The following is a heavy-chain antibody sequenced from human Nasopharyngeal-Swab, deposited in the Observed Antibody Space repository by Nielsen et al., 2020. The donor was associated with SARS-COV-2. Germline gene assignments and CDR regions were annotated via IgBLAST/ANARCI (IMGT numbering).Heavy chain of an antibody. V-gene: IGHV4-59*08. D-gene: IGHD3-22*01. CDR2: IYYSGST. J-gene: IGHJ6*02. Sequence: GSLRLSCTVSGGSISSYYWSWIRQPPGKGLEWIGYIYYSGSTNYNPSLKSRVTISVDTSKNQFSLKLSSVTAADTAVYYCARLPRYYDSSGYFGSYYYYYGMDVWGQGTTVTVSS. CDR1: GGSISSYY. CDR3: ARLPRYYDSSGYFGSYYYYYGMDV.